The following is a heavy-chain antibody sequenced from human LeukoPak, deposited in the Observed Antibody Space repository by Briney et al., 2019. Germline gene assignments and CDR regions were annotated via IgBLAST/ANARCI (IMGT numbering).Heavy chain of an antibody. CDR1: GGSISGYW. J-gene: IGHJ3*02. Sequence: PSETLSLTCSVSGGSISGYWWSWIRQPPGRGLEWIGFISYTGISKYNPSLQSRVTISLDTSKNQFSLRLTSVTAADAAVYYCARRWLLRGSDAFDIWGQGTMVAVSS. D-gene: IGHD3-22*01. CDR3: ARRWLLRGSDAFDI. V-gene: IGHV4-59*08. CDR2: ISYTGIS.